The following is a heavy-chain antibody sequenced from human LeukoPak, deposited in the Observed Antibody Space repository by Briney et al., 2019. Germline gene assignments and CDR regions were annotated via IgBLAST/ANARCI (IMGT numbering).Heavy chain of an antibody. CDR3: ARERYCGGDCYSFAFDI. J-gene: IGHJ3*02. CDR1: GFTVSDNY. CDR2: FYSGGGNT. Sequence: GSLRLSCAASGFTVSDNYMSWVRQAPGKGLEWVSVFYSGGGNTNYANSVKGRFTISRDNSKNTLYLQMNSLRAEDTAVYYCARERYCGGDCYSFAFDIWGQGTMVTVSS. V-gene: IGHV3-66*01. D-gene: IGHD2-21*02.